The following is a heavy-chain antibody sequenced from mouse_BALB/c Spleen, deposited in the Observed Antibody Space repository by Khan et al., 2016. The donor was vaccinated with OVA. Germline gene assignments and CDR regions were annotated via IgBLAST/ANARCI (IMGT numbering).Heavy chain of an antibody. CDR1: GYSITTDYA. CDR2: ISYSGNT. Sequence: EVQLQESGPGLVKPSQSLSLTCTVTGYSITTDYAWNWIRQFPGSKLEWMGHISYSGNTKYNPSLKSRISITRDTSKNQIFLQLKSVTTEDTARYYCARIYGGDFDYWGQGTTLTVSS. D-gene: IGHD1-1*01. J-gene: IGHJ2*01. CDR3: ARIYGGDFDY. V-gene: IGHV3-2*02.